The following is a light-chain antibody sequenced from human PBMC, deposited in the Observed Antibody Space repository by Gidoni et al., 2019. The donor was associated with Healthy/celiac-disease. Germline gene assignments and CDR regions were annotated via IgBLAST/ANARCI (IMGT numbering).Light chain of an antibody. V-gene: IGKV1-5*03. CDR2: KAS. CDR3: QQYNKYSRT. CDR1: QSISSW. Sequence: DIQMTPYPSTLAASVGDSVHIPCRARQSISSWLALYQQKTGKAPKLLIYKASSLESGGPSRVSGSGSGTEFTLTISSLQPDDFATYYCQQYNKYSRTFGQGTKVEIK. J-gene: IGKJ1*01.